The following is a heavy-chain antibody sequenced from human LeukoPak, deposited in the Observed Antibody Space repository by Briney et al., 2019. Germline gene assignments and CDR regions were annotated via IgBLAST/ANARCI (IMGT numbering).Heavy chain of an antibody. CDR3: ARGLVGVAATWGY. CDR2: IKQDGSEK. J-gene: IGHJ4*02. CDR1: GFTFSSYW. Sequence: GGSLRLSCAASGFTFSSYWMSWVRQAPGKGLEWVANIKQDGSEKYYVDSVKGRFTISRDNAKNSLYLQMNSLRAEDTAVYYCARGLVGVAATWGYWGQGTLVTVSS. V-gene: IGHV3-7*01. D-gene: IGHD2-15*01.